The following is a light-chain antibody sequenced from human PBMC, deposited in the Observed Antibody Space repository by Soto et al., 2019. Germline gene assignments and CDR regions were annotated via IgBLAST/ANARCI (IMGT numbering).Light chain of an antibody. CDR1: QGISNW. Sequence: DLQMTQSPSSVSASVGDRVSITCRASQGISNWLAWYQQKPGRAPKLLIYTGSSLQSGVPSRFSGTGSWTDFTLTSCSLQSEGVATYYLQQANSFPLTFGGGTKVEIK. V-gene: IGKV1-12*01. J-gene: IGKJ4*01. CDR2: TGS. CDR3: QQANSFPLT.